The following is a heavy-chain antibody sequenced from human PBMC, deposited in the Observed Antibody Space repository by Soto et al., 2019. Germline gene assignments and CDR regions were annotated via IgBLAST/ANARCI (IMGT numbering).Heavy chain of an antibody. CDR2: ISYDGSNK. Sequence: GGSLRLSCAASGFTFSSYAMHWVRQAPGKGLAWVAVISYDGSNKYYADSVKGRFTISRDNSKNTLYLQMNSLRAEETAVYYCARDGSREQQLVREDYYYGMDVWGQGTTVTVSS. V-gene: IGHV3-30-3*01. D-gene: IGHD6-13*01. J-gene: IGHJ6*02. CDR3: ARDGSREQQLVREDYYYGMDV. CDR1: GFTFSSYA.